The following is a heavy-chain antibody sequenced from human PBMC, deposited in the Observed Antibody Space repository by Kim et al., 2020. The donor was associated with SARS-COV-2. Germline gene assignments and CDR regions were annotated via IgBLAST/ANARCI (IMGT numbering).Heavy chain of an antibody. CDR3: ARDMRVWEEPPVDTAMGDFDY. J-gene: IGHJ4*02. CDR1: GYTFTSYA. D-gene: IGHD5-18*01. Sequence: ASVKVSCKASGYTFTSYAMNWVRQAPGQGLEWMGWINTNTGNPTYAQGFTGRFVFSLDTSVSTAYLQISSLKAEDTAVYYCARDMRVWEEPPVDTAMGDFDYWGQGTLVTVSS. CDR2: INTNTGNP. V-gene: IGHV7-4-1*02.